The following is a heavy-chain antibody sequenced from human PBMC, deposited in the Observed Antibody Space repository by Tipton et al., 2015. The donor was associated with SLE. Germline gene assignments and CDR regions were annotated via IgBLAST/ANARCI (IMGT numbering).Heavy chain of an antibody. CDR2: GYHSGSA. V-gene: IGHV4-4*02. CDR1: GASFSSSHW. J-gene: IGHJ4*02. Sequence: TLSLTCAVSGASFSSSHWWTWIRQPPGKGLEWIGYGYHSGSADYNPSLKSRGTISLDKSKNQFTLKLSSVTAADTAVYYCTTTQRYNWNFFDYWGQGALVTVSS. D-gene: IGHD1-7*01. CDR3: TTTQRYNWNFFDY.